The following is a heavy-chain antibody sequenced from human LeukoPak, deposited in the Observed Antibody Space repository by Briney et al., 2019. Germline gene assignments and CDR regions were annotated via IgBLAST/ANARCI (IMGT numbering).Heavy chain of an antibody. J-gene: IGHJ1*01. CDR3: ARDLPGIAVH. D-gene: IGHD6-19*01. CDR2: IYYSGST. Sequence: SETLSLTCTVSGGSISSSSYYWGWIRQPPGKGLEWIGSIYYSGSTYYNPSLKSRVTISVDTSKNQFSLKLSSVTAADTAVYYCARDLPGIAVHWGQGTLVTVSS. CDR1: GGSISSSSYY. V-gene: IGHV4-39*07.